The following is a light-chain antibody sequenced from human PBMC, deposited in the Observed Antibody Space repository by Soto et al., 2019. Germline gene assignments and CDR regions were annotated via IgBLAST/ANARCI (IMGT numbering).Light chain of an antibody. CDR2: WAS. CDR3: QHYYSVPLS. V-gene: IGKV1-39*01. Sequence: DIQMTQSPSSLSASVGDRVTITCRASQSISSYLNWYQQKPGKAPKLLIYWASTREPGVPDRFSGSGSETDFTLTISSLQAEDVAVYYCQHYYSVPLSFGGGTKVDIK. J-gene: IGKJ4*01. CDR1: QSISSY.